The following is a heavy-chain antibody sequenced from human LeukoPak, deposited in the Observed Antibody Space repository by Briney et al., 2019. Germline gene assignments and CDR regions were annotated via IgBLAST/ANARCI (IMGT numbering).Heavy chain of an antibody. J-gene: IGHJ4*02. CDR1: GFTFSSYW. V-gene: IGHV3-7*01. CDR3: ARERDYDSSGYYCYYFDY. Sequence: PGGSLRLSCAASGFTFSSYWMSWVRQAPGKGLEWVANIKQDGSEKYYVDSVKGRFTISRDNAKNSLYLQMNSLRAEDTAVYYCARERDYDSSGYYCYYFDYWGQGTLVTVSS. D-gene: IGHD3-22*01. CDR2: IKQDGSEK.